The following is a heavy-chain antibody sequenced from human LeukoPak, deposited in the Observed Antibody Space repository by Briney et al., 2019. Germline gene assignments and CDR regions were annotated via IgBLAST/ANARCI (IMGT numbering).Heavy chain of an antibody. CDR2: INPNSGGT. V-gene: IGHV1-2*02. Sequence: ASVKVSCKASGYTFTSYGISWVRQAPGQGLEWMGWINPNSGGTNYAQKFQGRVTMTRDTSISTAYMELSRLRSDDTAVYYCARDIDWFDPWGQGTLVTVSS. D-gene: IGHD2-15*01. CDR1: GYTFTSYG. J-gene: IGHJ5*02. CDR3: ARDIDWFDP.